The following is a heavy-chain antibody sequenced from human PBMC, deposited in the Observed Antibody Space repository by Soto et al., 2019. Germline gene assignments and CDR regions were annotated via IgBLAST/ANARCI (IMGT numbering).Heavy chain of an antibody. CDR3: AREAAAGPHNVYFDY. CDR2: IYYSGST. Sequence: SETLSLTCTVSGGSISSYYWSWIRQPPGKGLEWIGYIYYSGSTNYNPSLKSRVTISVDTSKNQFSLKLSSVTAADTAVYYCAREAAAGPHNVYFDYWGQGTLVTVSS. V-gene: IGHV4-59*01. CDR1: GGSISSYY. D-gene: IGHD6-13*01. J-gene: IGHJ4*02.